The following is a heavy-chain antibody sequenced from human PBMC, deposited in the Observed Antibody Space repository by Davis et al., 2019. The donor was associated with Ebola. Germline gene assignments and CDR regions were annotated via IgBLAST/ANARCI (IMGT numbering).Heavy chain of an antibody. D-gene: IGHD4-11*01. Sequence: GGSLRLSCVASGFNFAAYGMPWVPQAPGKGLDWISGVTSNSGRTAYADFVKGRFTVSRDNAKKPLFLQINSLRPEDTASYYCARDMSVTVVPPDSAFDMWGQGTMVTVSS. J-gene: IGHJ3*02. CDR2: VTSNSGRT. CDR3: ARDMSVTVVPPDSAFDM. V-gene: IGHV3-9*01. CDR1: GFNFAAYG.